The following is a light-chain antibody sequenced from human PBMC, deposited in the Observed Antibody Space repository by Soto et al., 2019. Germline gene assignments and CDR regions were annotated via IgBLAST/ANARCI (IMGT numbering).Light chain of an antibody. CDR3: QEYYEFPLN. CDR1: QSISDT. V-gene: IGKV3-15*01. Sequence: EIVMTQSPATLSVSPGGRATLSCRASQSISDTLAWYQQKPGQAPRLLIHGASTRATGFPARFSGSGSGTDFTLTISRLQSEDFATYYCQEYYEFPLNCGGGTKGDIK. J-gene: IGKJ4*01. CDR2: GAS.